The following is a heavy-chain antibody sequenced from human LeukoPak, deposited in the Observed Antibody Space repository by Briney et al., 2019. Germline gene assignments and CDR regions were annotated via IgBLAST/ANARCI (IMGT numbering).Heavy chain of an antibody. J-gene: IGHJ4*02. V-gene: IGHV3-15*01. Sequence: GGSLRLSCAASEFTFSDAWMNWVRQAPGKGLEWVGRIKNRFNGETTDYAAPVKGRFTISRDDSKKTLYLQMNSLKADDTAVYFCTTVTVCTGSSCPGAFDHWGQGTLVTVSS. D-gene: IGHD2-8*02. CDR1: EFTFSDAW. CDR2: IKNRFNGETT. CDR3: TTVTVCTGSSCPGAFDH.